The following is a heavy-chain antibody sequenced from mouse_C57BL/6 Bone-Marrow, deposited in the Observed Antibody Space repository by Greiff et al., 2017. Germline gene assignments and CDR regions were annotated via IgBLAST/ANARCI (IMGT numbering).Heavy chain of an antibody. V-gene: IGHV1-81*01. CDR1: GYTFTSYG. CDR2: IYPRSGNT. J-gene: IGHJ2*01. CDR3: ARRDYGSRNFDY. D-gene: IGHD1-1*01. Sequence: VQLQQSGAELARPGASVKLSCKASGYTFTSYGISWVKQRTGQGLAWIGEIYPRSGNTYYNEKFKGKATLTADKSSSTAYMELRSLTSEDSAVYFCARRDYGSRNFDYWGQGTTLTVSS.